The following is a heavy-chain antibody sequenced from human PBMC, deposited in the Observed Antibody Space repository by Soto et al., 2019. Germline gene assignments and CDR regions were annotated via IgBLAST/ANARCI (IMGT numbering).Heavy chain of an antibody. V-gene: IGHV3-23*01. Sequence: PGGSLRLSCAASGFTFSSYTMSWVRQAPGKGLEWVSAISGSGGSTYYADSVKGRFTISRDNSKNTLYLQMNSLGAEDTAVYYCAKDDLELQRWTYYFDYWGQGTLVTVSS. J-gene: IGHJ4*02. D-gene: IGHD1-7*01. CDR1: GFTFSSYT. CDR2: ISGSGGST. CDR3: AKDDLELQRWTYYFDY.